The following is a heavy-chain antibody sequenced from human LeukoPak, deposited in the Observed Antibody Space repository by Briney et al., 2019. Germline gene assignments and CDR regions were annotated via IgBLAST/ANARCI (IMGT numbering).Heavy chain of an antibody. CDR3: AKGYCSGGSCYRLDY. V-gene: IGHV3-33*06. J-gene: IGHJ4*02. D-gene: IGHD2-15*01. Sequence: GGSLRLSSAASGFTFSSYGMHWVRQAPGKGLEWVAVIWYDGSNKYYADSVKGRFTISRDNSKNTLYLQMNSLRAEDTAVYYCAKGYCSGGSCYRLDYWGQGTLVTVSS. CDR2: IWYDGSNK. CDR1: GFTFSSYG.